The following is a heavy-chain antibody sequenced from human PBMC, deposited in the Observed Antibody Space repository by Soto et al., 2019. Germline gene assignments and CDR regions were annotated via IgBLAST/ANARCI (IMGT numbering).Heavy chain of an antibody. Sequence: EVQLLESGGDLVQPGGSLRLSCVASGFTFGSRAMSWVRQAPGEGLEWVSSITDTGGDTKYADSVRGRFTISRDNSKNTLYLQMNSLRAEDTAVYYCAKDKIYGDYVVRKLDYWGQGTLVTVSS. V-gene: IGHV3-23*01. J-gene: IGHJ4*02. CDR1: GFTFGSRA. CDR3: AKDKIYGDYVVRKLDY. D-gene: IGHD4-17*01. CDR2: ITDTGGDT.